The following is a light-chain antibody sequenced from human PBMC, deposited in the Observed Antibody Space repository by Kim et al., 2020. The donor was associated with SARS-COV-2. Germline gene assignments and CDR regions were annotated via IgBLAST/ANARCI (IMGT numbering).Light chain of an antibody. Sequence: DVQMTQSPSSLSASVGDRVTITCQASQDINEFLSWYQLKPGTAPKLLIYDTSYLETGVPSRFSGSGGGTYFTFTISSLQPEDFATYYCQQHDTLPSTVGQGTKLEI. V-gene: IGKV1-33*01. CDR3: QQHDTLPST. CDR1: QDINEF. J-gene: IGKJ2*01. CDR2: DTS.